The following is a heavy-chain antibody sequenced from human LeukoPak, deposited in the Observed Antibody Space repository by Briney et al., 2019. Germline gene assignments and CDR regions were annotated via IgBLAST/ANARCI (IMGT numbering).Heavy chain of an antibody. CDR1: GGSISSGSDY. CDR2: IYYSGNT. V-gene: IGHV4-39*07. CDR3: ARSPSYYYADY. D-gene: IGHD3-10*01. J-gene: IGHJ4*02. Sequence: SETLSLTCTVSGGSISSGSDYWGWVRQPPGKGREWIGSIYYSGNTYYNPSLKSRVTMSVDTSKNQLSLKLTSVAAADTAVYYCARSPSYYYADYWGQGTLVTVSS.